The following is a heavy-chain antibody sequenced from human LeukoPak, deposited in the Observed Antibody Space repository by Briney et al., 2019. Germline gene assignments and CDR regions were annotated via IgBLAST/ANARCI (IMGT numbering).Heavy chain of an antibody. CDR3: ATGGHYYDSSGIDY. V-gene: IGHV3-53*01. CDR1: GFTVSRNY. Sequence: AGESMCLSCAASGFTVSRNYMSWVRQARGKGLEWVSVIYSGGSTYYADSGKGRFTISRDNSKNTLYLQMNSLRAEDTTVYYCATGGHYYDSSGIDYWGQGTLVTVSS. CDR2: IYSGGST. D-gene: IGHD3-22*01. J-gene: IGHJ4*02.